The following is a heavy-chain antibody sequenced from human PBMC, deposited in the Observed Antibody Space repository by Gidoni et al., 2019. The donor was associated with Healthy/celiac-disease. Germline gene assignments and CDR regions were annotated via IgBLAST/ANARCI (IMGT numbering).Heavy chain of an antibody. CDR2: IYYSGST. Sequence: QVQLQESGPGLVKPSETLSLTCTVSGGSISSYYWSWIRQPPGKGLEWIGYIYYSGSTNYNPSLKSRVTISVDTSKNQFSLKLSSVTAADTAVYYCAREWRQWGTSPRNDAFDIWGQGTMVTVSS. J-gene: IGHJ3*02. V-gene: IGHV4-59*01. CDR1: GGSISSYY. CDR3: AREWRQWGTSPRNDAFDI. D-gene: IGHD6-19*01.